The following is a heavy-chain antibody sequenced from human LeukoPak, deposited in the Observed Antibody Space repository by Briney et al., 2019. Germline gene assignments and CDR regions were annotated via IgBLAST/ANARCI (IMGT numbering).Heavy chain of an antibody. D-gene: IGHD3-10*01. Sequence: ASVTVSCKASGYTFTGYYMHWVRQAPGQGLEWMGWINPNSGGTNYAQKFQGRVTMTRDTSISTAYMELSRLRSDDTAVYYCARGLITMVRGVIGLGYWGQGTLVTVSS. J-gene: IGHJ4*02. CDR2: INPNSGGT. V-gene: IGHV1-2*02. CDR1: GYTFTGYY. CDR3: ARGLITMVRGVIGLGY.